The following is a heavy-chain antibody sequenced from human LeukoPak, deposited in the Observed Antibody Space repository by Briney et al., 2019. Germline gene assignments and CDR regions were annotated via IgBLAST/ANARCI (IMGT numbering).Heavy chain of an antibody. CDR2: LYYSGSP. CDR3: ARDLLRGYSGHDWGFFDY. Sequence: SETLSLTCTVSGGSISSSSYYWGWIRQPPGKGLEWIGTLYYSGSPYYNPSLKSRVTISVDTSKNQFSLKLNSVTAADTAVYYCARDLLRGYSGHDWGFFDYWGQGTLVTVSS. V-gene: IGHV4-39*07. D-gene: IGHD5-12*01. J-gene: IGHJ4*02. CDR1: GGSISSSSYY.